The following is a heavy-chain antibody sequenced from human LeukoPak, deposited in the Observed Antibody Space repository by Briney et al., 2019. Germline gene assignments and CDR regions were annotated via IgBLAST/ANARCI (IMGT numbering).Heavy chain of an antibody. CDR3: ARDLGRELDY. J-gene: IGHJ4*02. CDR1: GASISSYY. CDR2: IYYSGSGST. V-gene: IGHV4-59*01. Sequence: PSETLSLTCTVSGASISSYYWSWIRQSPGKGLEWIAYIYYSGSGSTDYNPSLKSRVTISVGTSKNQLSLKVSSVTAADTAIYYCARDLGRELDYWGQGTLVTVSS. D-gene: IGHD1-26*01.